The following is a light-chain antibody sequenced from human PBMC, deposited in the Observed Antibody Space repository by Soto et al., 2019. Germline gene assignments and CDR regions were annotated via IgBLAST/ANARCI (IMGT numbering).Light chain of an antibody. CDR1: QSVSSSY. J-gene: IGKJ1*01. CDR3: QQYGSSPPWS. CDR2: GAS. Sequence: EIVLTQSPGTLSLSPGERATLSCMSSQSVSSSYLAWYQQKPGQAPRLLIYGASSRATGIPDRFSGSGCGTDFTLTISRLEPEDFAVYSCQQYGSSPPWSVGEGTEVEI. V-gene: IGKV3-20*01.